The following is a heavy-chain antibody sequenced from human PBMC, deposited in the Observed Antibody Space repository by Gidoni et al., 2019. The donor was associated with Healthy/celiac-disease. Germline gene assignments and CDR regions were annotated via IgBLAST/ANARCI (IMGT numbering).Heavy chain of an antibody. Sequence: EVQLVESGGGLIQPGGALRLSWYASGFTVSSNYMSWFRQAPGKGLGGVSVIYSGGSTYYADSVKCRFTISRDNSKNTLYLQMNSLRAEDTSVYYCARGGSLDLWGRGTLVTVSS. CDR3: ARGGSLDL. J-gene: IGHJ2*01. V-gene: IGHV3-53*01. CDR1: GFTVSSNY. D-gene: IGHD3-10*01. CDR2: IYSGGST.